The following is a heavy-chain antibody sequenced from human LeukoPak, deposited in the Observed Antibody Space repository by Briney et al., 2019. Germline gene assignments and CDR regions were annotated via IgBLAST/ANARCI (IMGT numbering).Heavy chain of an antibody. V-gene: IGHV4-39*07. CDR3: ARFRRYDSSDY. Sequence: SETLSLTCTVSGGSTSSSSYYWGWIRQPPGKGLEWIGSIYYSGSTYYNPSLKSRVTISVDTSRNQFSLKLSSVTAADTAVYYCARFRRYDSSDYWGQGTLVTVSS. J-gene: IGHJ4*02. CDR2: IYYSGST. D-gene: IGHD3-22*01. CDR1: GGSTSSSSYY.